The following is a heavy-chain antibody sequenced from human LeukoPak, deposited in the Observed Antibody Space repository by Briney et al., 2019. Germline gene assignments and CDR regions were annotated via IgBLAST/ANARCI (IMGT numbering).Heavy chain of an antibody. CDR3: AKDRSGGSWYFDY. V-gene: IGHV3-30*18. J-gene: IGHJ4*02. CDR1: GFPFSDYL. D-gene: IGHD2-15*01. Sequence: GGSLRLSCFASGFPFSDYLLTWVRQAPGKGLEWVAVISYDGSNKYYADSVKGRFTISRDNSKNTLYLQMNSLRAEDTAVYYCAKDRSGGSWYFDYWGQGTLVTVSS. CDR2: ISYDGSNK.